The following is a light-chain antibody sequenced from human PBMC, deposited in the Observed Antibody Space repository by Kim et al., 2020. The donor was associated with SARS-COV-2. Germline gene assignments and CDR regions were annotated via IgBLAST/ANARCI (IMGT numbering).Light chain of an antibody. V-gene: IGKV1-17*03. CDR1: QGISNY. J-gene: IGKJ3*01. CDR3: LKHNSYPP. Sequence: DIQMTQSPSSMSASVGDRVTITCRASQGISNYLAWFQQKSGKVPKLLIYAASSLQSGVPSRFSGSGSGTEFTLTISSLQPEDFATYYCLKHNSYPPFGPGTKVDIK. CDR2: AAS.